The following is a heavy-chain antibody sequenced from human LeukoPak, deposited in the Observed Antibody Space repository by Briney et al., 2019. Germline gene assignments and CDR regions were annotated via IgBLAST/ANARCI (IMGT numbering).Heavy chain of an antibody. V-gene: IGHV4-59*08. CDR1: GGSISSYF. Sequence: SETLSLTCTVSGGSISSYFWTWIRQPPGKGLEWIGYIYYSGSTYYNPSLKSRVTISVDTSKNQFSLKLSYATAADTAVYYYARGGGNYYFDYWGQGTLVTVSS. D-gene: IGHD1-7*01. CDR2: IYYSGST. J-gene: IGHJ4*02. CDR3: ARGGGNYYFDY.